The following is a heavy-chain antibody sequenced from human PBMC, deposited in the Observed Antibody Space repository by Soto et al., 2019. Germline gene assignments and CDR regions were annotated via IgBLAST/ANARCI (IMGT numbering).Heavy chain of an antibody. CDR1: GYTFTSYG. D-gene: IGHD6-13*01. CDR2: ISANSGNT. Sequence: QVQLVQSGAEVKKPGASVKVSCKASGYTFTSYGVSCVRQAPGQGLEWMGWISANSGNTNYAQKIPGRVTMTTDTSTSTAYMELRSLRSDDTAVYYCTRDWYHHAFDIWGQGTMVTVSS. V-gene: IGHV1-18*01. CDR3: TRDWYHHAFDI. J-gene: IGHJ3*02.